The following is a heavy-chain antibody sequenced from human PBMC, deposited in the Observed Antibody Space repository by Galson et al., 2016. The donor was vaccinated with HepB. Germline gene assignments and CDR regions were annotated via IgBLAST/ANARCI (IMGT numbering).Heavy chain of an antibody. V-gene: IGHV3-33*08. J-gene: IGHJ5*02. CDR3: VRWGMLGITLDH. CDR2: IWNDGSER. D-gene: IGHD2-8*01. CDR1: GFTFNTYS. Sequence: SLRLSCAASGFTFNTYSMNWVRQAPGKGLEWVAVIWNDGSERHYGDSVKGRFTISGDDSKNMVYLQMNSVRGEDTAVYYCVRWGMLGITLDHWGQGTLDTVSS.